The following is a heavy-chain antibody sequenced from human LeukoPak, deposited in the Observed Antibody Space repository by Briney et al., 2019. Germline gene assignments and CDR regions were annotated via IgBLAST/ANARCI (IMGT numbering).Heavy chain of an antibody. Sequence: SVKVSCKASGGTFSSYAISWVRQAPGQGLEWMGGIIPIFGTANYAPKFQGRVTITADESTSTAYMELSSLNSEDTAVYYCARDRVRRAFDIWGQGTMVTVSS. CDR2: IIPIFGTA. V-gene: IGHV1-69*13. CDR1: GGTFSSYA. J-gene: IGHJ3*02. CDR3: ARDRVRRAFDI.